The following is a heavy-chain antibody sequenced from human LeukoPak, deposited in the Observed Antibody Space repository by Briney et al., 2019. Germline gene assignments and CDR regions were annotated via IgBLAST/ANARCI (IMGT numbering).Heavy chain of an antibody. CDR3: ATGIIVGATFAFDI. Sequence: SETLSLTCTVSGYSISSGYYWAWIRQPPGKGLEWIGYIHYSGSTHYNPSLKSRVTISVDTSKNQVSLKLRSVTAADTAVYYCATGIIVGATFAFDIWGQGTMVTVSS. D-gene: IGHD1-26*01. V-gene: IGHV4-61*01. CDR1: GYSISSGYY. J-gene: IGHJ3*02. CDR2: IHYSGST.